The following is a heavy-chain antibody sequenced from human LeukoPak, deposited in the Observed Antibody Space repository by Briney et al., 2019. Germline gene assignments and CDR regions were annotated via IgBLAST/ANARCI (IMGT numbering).Heavy chain of an antibody. CDR2: IKSDGNT. Sequence: PAGSLRLSCAASGFTFSSYWMHWVRQAPGKGLVWVSRIKSDGNTNYADSVKGRFTISRDNAKKTVSLQMTSLTPEDTGVYYCARAPSEIGGYYPEYFRHWGQGTLVTVSS. CDR3: ARAPSEIGGYYPEYFRH. V-gene: IGHV3-74*01. J-gene: IGHJ1*01. D-gene: IGHD3-22*01. CDR1: GFTFSSYW.